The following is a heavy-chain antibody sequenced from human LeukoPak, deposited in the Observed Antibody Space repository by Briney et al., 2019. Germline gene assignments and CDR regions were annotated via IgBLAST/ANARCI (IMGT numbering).Heavy chain of an antibody. D-gene: IGHD6-19*01. Sequence: GGSLRLSCAASGFTFSSYGMRWVRQAPGKGLEWVAFIRYDGSNKYYADSVKGRFTISRDNSKNTLYLQMNSLRAEDTAVYYCAKETGGRSGWYLAFDYWGQGTLVTVSS. CDR1: GFTFSSYG. CDR2: IRYDGSNK. J-gene: IGHJ4*02. V-gene: IGHV3-30*02. CDR3: AKETGGRSGWYLAFDY.